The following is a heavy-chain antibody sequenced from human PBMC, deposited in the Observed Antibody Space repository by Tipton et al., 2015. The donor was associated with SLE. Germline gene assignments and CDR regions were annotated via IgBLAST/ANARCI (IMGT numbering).Heavy chain of an antibody. CDR3: TRASYSGYDYSFDY. J-gene: IGHJ4*02. D-gene: IGHD5-12*01. Sequence: SLRLSCTASGFSFGDYALSWFRQAPGKWLEWVGFIRSKAYGGTTEYAASVKGRFTISRDDSKSIAYLQMTSLKTEDTAVYYCTRASYSGYDYSFDYWGQGTLVTVSS. CDR2: IRSKAYGGTT. CDR1: GFSFGDYA. V-gene: IGHV3-49*03.